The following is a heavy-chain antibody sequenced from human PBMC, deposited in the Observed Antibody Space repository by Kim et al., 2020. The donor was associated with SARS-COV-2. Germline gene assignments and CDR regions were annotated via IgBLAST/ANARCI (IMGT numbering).Heavy chain of an antibody. CDR1: GFTFGDYA. CDR3: TRDWALTVVAPAERYYYYYGMDV. D-gene: IGHD4-17*01. V-gene: IGHV3-49*04. J-gene: IGHJ6*02. CDR2: IRSKAYGGTT. Sequence: GGSLRLSCTASGFTFGDYAMSWVRQAPGKGLEWVGFIRSKAYGGTTEYAASVKGRFTISRDDSKSIAYLQMNSLKTEDTAVYYCTRDWALTVVAPAERYYYYYGMDVWGQGTTVTVSS.